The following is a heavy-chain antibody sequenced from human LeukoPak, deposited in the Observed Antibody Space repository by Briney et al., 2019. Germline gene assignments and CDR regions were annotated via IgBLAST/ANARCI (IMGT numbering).Heavy chain of an antibody. Sequence: GGSLRLSCAASGFSFSSYEMNWVRQAPGKGLEWVSYISSSGSTIYYADSVKGRFTISRDNAKNSLYLQMNSLRAEDTAVYYCARAGDDDVWGSPPLDYWGQGTLVTVSS. D-gene: IGHD3-16*01. CDR1: GFSFSSYE. CDR2: ISSSGSTI. CDR3: ARAGDDDVWGSPPLDY. J-gene: IGHJ4*02. V-gene: IGHV3-48*03.